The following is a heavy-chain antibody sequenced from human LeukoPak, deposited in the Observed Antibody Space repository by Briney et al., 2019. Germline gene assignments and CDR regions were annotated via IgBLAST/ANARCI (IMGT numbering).Heavy chain of an antibody. D-gene: IGHD6-19*01. Sequence: GASVKVSCKASGYTFTSYAMNWVRQAPGQGLEWMGWINPHSGGTNYAQKFQGRVTMTRDTSISTVYMELSSLRSDDTAVYYCARGGTGYSSGWLRAFDIWGQGTMVTVSS. J-gene: IGHJ3*02. CDR1: GYTFTSYA. CDR3: ARGGTGYSSGWLRAFDI. CDR2: INPHSGGT. V-gene: IGHV1-2*02.